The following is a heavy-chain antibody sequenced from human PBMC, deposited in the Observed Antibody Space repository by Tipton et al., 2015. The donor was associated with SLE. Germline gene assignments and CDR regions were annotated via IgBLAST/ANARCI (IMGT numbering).Heavy chain of an antibody. J-gene: IGHJ4*02. CDR1: GFTFSSYA. V-gene: IGHV3-23*01. CDR2: ISGSGGST. D-gene: IGHD6-19*01. CDR3: AKDGTPTEYSSGWYFDY. Sequence: GSLRLSCAASGFTFSSYAVSWVRQAPGKGLEWVSAISGSGGSTYYADSVKGRFTISRDNSKNTLYLQMNSLRAEDTAVYYCAKDGTPTEYSSGWYFDYWGQGTLVTVSS.